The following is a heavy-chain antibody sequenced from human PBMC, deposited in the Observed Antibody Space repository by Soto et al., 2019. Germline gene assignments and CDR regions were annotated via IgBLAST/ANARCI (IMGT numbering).Heavy chain of an antibody. Sequence: QLQLQESGPGLVKPSETLSLTCTVSGGSISSSSYYWGWIRQPPGKGLEWIGSIYYSGSTYYNPSLKSRVTISVDTSKNQFSLKLSSVTAADTAVYYCASVDLGYCSSTSCSEYWYFDLWGRGTLVTVSS. J-gene: IGHJ2*01. V-gene: IGHV4-39*01. CDR2: IYYSGST. D-gene: IGHD2-2*01. CDR1: GGSISSSSYY. CDR3: ASVDLGYCSSTSCSEYWYFDL.